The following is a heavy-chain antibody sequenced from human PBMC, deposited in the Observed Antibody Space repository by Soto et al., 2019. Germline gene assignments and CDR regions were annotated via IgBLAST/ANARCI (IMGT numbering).Heavy chain of an antibody. CDR3: ARRAIGSSRAFDI. Sequence: VQLLESGGGLAQPGGSLRLSCAASGFAFSSHPMSWVRQAPEKGLEWVSGISDSGGITYNADSVKGRFTISRDNSKNTLYQQMNCLRSEDTAVYYCARRAIGSSRAFDIWGQGTMVTVSS. D-gene: IGHD6-6*01. V-gene: IGHV3-23*01. CDR1: GFAFSSHP. J-gene: IGHJ3*02. CDR2: ISDSGGIT.